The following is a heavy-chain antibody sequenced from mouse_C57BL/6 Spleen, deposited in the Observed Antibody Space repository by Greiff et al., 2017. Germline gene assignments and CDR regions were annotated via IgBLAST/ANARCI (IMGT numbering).Heavy chain of an antibody. D-gene: IGHD1-1*01. CDR2: IWTGGGT. CDR1: GFSLTSYA. CDR3: ARPLHYYGSSYDAMDY. V-gene: IGHV2-9-1*01. J-gene: IGHJ4*01. Sequence: QVQLQQSGPGLVAPSQSLSITCTVSGFSLTSYAISWVRPPPGKGLEWLGVIWTGGGTNFNSALKSRLSISKDNSKSQVFLKMNSLQTDDTARYYCARPLHYYGSSYDAMDYWGQGTSVTVSS.